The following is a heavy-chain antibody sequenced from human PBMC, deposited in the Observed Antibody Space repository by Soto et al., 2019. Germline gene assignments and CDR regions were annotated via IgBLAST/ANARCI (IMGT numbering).Heavy chain of an antibody. CDR1: GGSFSGYY. Sequence: PSETLSLTCAVYGGSFSGYYWSWIRQPPGKGLEWIGEINHSGSTNYNPSLKSRVTISVDTSKNQFSLKLSSVTAADTAVYYCARPSYGSGSLISDWGQGSLVTVSS. V-gene: IGHV4-34*01. J-gene: IGHJ4*02. D-gene: IGHD3-10*01. CDR2: INHSGST. CDR3: ARPSYGSGSLISD.